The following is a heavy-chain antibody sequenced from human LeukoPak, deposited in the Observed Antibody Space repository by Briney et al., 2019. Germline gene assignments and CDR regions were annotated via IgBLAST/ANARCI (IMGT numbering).Heavy chain of an antibody. Sequence: PGGSLRLSCAASGFTFSSYSMNWVRQAPGKGLEWVSYISSSSSTIYCADSVKGRFTISRDNAKNSLYLQMNSLRAEDTAVYYCARDNSYGHFDYWGQGTLVTVSS. CDR3: ARDNSYGHFDY. D-gene: IGHD5-18*01. CDR2: ISSSSSTI. J-gene: IGHJ4*02. V-gene: IGHV3-48*01. CDR1: GFTFSSYS.